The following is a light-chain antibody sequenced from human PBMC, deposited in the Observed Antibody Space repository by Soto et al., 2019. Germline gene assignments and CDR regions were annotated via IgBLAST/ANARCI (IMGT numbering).Light chain of an antibody. V-gene: IGKV4-1*01. Sequence: DIVMTQSPDSLAVSLGERATINCKSSQSIVYNSNNRNYLAWYQQKPGQPPKLLMSWASTRESGVPDRFSGSESGTHFTLTSSSLQAEDVASYYCQQYYSTPYTFGQGTKLEI. J-gene: IGKJ2*01. CDR3: QQYYSTPYT. CDR2: WAS. CDR1: QSIVYNSNNRNY.